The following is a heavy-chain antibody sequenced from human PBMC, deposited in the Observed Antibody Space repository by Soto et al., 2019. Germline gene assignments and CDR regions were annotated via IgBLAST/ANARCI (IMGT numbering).Heavy chain of an antibody. J-gene: IGHJ4*02. CDR1: GGTFSSYA. D-gene: IGHD1-26*01. CDR2: IIPIFGTA. Sequence: SVKVSCKASGGTFSSYAISWVRQAPGQGLEWMGGIIPIFGTANYAQKFQGRVTITADQSTSTAYMELSSLRPEDTAVYYCARDGSIVGATHFDYWGQGTQGTVSS. CDR3: ARDGSIVGATHFDY. V-gene: IGHV1-69*13.